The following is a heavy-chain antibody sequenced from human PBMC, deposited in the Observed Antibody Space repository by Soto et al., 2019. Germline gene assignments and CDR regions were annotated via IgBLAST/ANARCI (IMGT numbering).Heavy chain of an antibody. D-gene: IGHD6-13*01. CDR2: IYYSGST. CDR3: ARARETPAASYTWFEP. V-gene: IGHV4-59*01. Sequence: PSETLSLTCTVSGGSISSYYWSWIRQPPGKGLEWIGYIYYSGSTNYNPSLKSRVTISVDTSKNQFSLKLSSLTAADTAVYYGARARETPAASYTWFEPGAQGNL. CDR1: GGSISSYY. J-gene: IGHJ5*02.